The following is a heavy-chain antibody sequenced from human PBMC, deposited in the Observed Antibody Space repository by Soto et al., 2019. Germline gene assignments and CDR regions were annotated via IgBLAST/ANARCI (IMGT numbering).Heavy chain of an antibody. CDR3: ARDLPQYCSACSCYPDS. J-gene: IGHJ4*02. CDR1: GFTFSTYA. D-gene: IGHD2-15*01. V-gene: IGHV3-30-3*01. CDR2: ISYHGSNK. Sequence: QVQLVESGGGVVQPGRSLRLSCAASGFTFSTYAMHWVRQAPGKGLAWVAIISYHGSNKYYADSVKGRFTISRDDPNNTLYLQMNSLRPEDTAVYYCARDLPQYCSACSCYPDSWGQGTLVTVSS.